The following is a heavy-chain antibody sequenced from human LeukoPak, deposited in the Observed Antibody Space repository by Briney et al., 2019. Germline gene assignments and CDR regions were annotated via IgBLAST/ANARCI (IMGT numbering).Heavy chain of an antibody. D-gene: IGHD6-19*01. Sequence: ASVKVSCKASGYTFTSYGISWVRQAPGQGLECMGWINAYNGNTNYAQKFQGRVTMTEDTSTDTAYMELSSLRSEDTAVYYCATGAVAGTPHAFDIWGQGTMVTVSS. CDR3: ATGAVAGTPHAFDI. J-gene: IGHJ3*02. CDR2: INAYNGNT. V-gene: IGHV1-18*01. CDR1: GYTFTSYG.